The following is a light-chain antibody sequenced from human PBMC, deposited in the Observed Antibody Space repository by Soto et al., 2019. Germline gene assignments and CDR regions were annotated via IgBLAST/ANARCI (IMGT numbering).Light chain of an antibody. V-gene: IGLV3-1*01. CDR2: QDS. CDR3: QAWDSST. CDR1: KLGDKY. J-gene: IGLJ2*01. Sequence: SYELTQPPSVSVSPGQTASITCSGDKLGDKYACWYHQKPGQSPVLVIYQDSKRPSGIPERFSGSNSGNTATLTISGTQAMDEADYYCQAWDSSTFGGGTKLTVL.